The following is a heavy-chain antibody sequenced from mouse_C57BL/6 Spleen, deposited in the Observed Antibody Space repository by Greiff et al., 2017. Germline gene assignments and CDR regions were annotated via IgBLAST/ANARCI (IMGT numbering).Heavy chain of an antibody. V-gene: IGHV1-53*01. D-gene: IGHD2-2*01. Sequence: QVQLQQPGPELVKPGASVKLSCKASGYTFTSYWMHWVKQRPGQGLEWIGNINPSNGGTNYNEKFKSKATLTVDKSSSTAYMQLSSLTSEDSAVYYCARGGYDGPPWYFDVWGTGTTVTVSS. CDR1: GYTFTSYW. CDR3: ARGGYDGPPWYFDV. J-gene: IGHJ1*03. CDR2: INPSNGGT.